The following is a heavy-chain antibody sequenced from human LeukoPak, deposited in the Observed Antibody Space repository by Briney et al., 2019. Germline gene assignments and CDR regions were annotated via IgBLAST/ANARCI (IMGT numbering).Heavy chain of an antibody. Sequence: SSQTLSLTCTVSGGSISSGGYYWSWIRQHPGKGLEWIGYIYYSGSTYYNPSLKSRVTISVDTSKNQFSLKLSSVTAADTAVYYCAREEEWLHYFDCWGQRTLVTVSS. CDR1: GGSISSGGYY. V-gene: IGHV4-31*03. J-gene: IGHJ4*02. CDR3: AREEEWLHYFDC. CDR2: IYYSGST. D-gene: IGHD3-3*01.